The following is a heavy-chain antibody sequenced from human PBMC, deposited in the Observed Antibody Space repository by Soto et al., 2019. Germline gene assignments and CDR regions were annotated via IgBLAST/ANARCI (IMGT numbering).Heavy chain of an antibody. Sequence: QVQLVESGGAVVQPGKSLGLSCAASGFIFNTYGMYWVRQAPGKGLEWVAAISYDGSNKYHADSVKGRFTISRDNSKNTLYLQMNSLRVEDTAVYYCAKDIVRYTYGACDYWGQGALVTVSS. CDR2: ISYDGSNK. J-gene: IGHJ4*02. CDR1: GFIFNTYG. CDR3: AKDIVRYTYGACDY. V-gene: IGHV3-30*18. D-gene: IGHD5-18*01.